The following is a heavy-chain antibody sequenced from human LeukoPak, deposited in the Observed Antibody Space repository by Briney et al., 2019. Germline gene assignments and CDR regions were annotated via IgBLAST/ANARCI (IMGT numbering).Heavy chain of an antibody. CDR3: ARGPPYGSGTYYFNY. CDR2: INHSGST. V-gene: IGHV4-34*01. Sequence: SETLSLTCAVYGGSFSGYYWSWVRQLPGKGLEWIGEINHSGSTNYNPSLKSRVTISVDTSKNQFSLKLSSVTAADTAVYYCARGPPYGSGTYYFNYWGQGTLVTVSS. CDR1: GGSFSGYY. D-gene: IGHD3-10*01. J-gene: IGHJ4*02.